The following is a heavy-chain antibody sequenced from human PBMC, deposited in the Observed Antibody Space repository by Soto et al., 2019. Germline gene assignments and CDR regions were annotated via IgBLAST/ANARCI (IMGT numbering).Heavy chain of an antibody. V-gene: IGHV3-33*01. CDR3: ARDPYYYDSSGYYHDY. J-gene: IGHJ4*02. D-gene: IGHD3-22*01. CDR2: IWYDGSNK. CDR1: GFTFSSYG. Sequence: QVQLVESGGGVVQPGRSLRLSCAASGFTFSSYGMHWVRQAPGKGLAWVAVIWYDGSNKYYADSVKGRFTISRDNSKNTLYLQMNSLRAEDTAVYYCARDPYYYDSSGYYHDYWGQGTMVTVSS.